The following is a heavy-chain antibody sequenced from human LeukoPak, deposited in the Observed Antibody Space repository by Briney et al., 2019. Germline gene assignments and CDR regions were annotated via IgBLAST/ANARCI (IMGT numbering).Heavy chain of an antibody. CDR1: GGSISSYY. CDR2: IYYSGST. D-gene: IGHD6-19*01. V-gene: IGHV4-59*08. Sequence: SETLSLTCTVSGGSISSYYWSWIRQPPGKGLEWIGYIYYSGSTNYNPSLKSRVTISVDTSKNQFPLKLSSVTAADTAVYYCASSHSSGWMGPFDYWGQGTLVTVSS. J-gene: IGHJ4*02. CDR3: ASSHSSGWMGPFDY.